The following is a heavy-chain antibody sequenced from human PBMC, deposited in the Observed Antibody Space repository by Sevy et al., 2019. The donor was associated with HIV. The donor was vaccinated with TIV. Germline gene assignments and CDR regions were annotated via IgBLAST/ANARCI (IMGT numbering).Heavy chain of an antibody. CDR3: ASCFLNNWFDP. CDR1: GYTFIGYY. V-gene: IGHV1-2*02. J-gene: IGHJ5*02. CDR2: INPNTGDT. Sequence: ASVKVSCKASGYTFIGYYIHWVRQAPRQGLEYMGWINPNTGDTNSVQKFQSRVTMTRDTSINTAYMELSRLTSDDTAVYYCASCFLNNWFDPWGQGTLVTVSS. D-gene: IGHD2-15*01.